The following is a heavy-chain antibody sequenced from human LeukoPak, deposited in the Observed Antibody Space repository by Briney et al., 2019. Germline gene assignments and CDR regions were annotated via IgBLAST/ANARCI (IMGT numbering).Heavy chain of an antibody. D-gene: IGHD6-6*01. J-gene: IGHJ4*02. CDR3: ARDQEAYSSSSPFDY. CDR1: GYTFTSYY. Sequence: ASVKVSCKASGYTFTSYYMHWVRQASGQGLEWMGIINPSGGSTSYAQKFQGRVTMTRDTSTSTVYMELSSLRSEATAVYYCARDQEAYSSSSPFDYWGQGTLVTVSS. CDR2: INPSGGST. V-gene: IGHV1-46*01.